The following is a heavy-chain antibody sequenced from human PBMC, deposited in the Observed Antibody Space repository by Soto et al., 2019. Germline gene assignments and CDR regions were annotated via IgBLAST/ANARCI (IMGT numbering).Heavy chain of an antibody. D-gene: IGHD4-17*01. J-gene: IGHJ4*02. Sequence: SETLSLTCTVSGDSSVSSSSYYWGWIRQPPGKGLEWIGSIYYTGNTFYSPSFRSRLTISVDTSKSQFSLKLRSVTAADTAVFYCATRSSINADLVDYWGQGILVTVSS. CDR3: ATRSSINADLVDY. CDR2: IYYTGNT. V-gene: IGHV4-39*07. CDR1: GDSSVSSSSYY.